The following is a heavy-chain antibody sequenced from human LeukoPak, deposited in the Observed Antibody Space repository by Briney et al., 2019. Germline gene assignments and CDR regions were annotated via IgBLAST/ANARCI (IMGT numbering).Heavy chain of an antibody. D-gene: IGHD3-10*01. J-gene: IGHJ4*02. V-gene: IGHV4-34*01. CDR2: INHSGST. CDR1: GGSFSGYY. Sequence: ASETLSLTCAVYGGSFSGYYWSWIRQPPGKGLEWIGEINHSGSTNYNPSLKSRVTISVDTPKNQFSLKLSSVTAADTAVYYCAREGRYFGELSFFDYWGQGTLVTVSS. CDR3: AREGRYFGELSFFDY.